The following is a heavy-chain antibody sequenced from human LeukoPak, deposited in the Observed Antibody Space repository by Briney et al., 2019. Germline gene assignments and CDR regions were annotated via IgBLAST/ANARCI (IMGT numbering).Heavy chain of an antibody. Sequence: ASVKVSCKASGYTFTSYGISWVRQPPAQGLEWMGWISAYNGNTNYAQKLQGRVTMTTDTSTSTAYMELRSLRSDDTAVYYCARGRRYDSSGHDHHWFDPWGQGTLATVSS. CDR1: GYTFTSYG. D-gene: IGHD3-22*01. CDR3: ARGRRYDSSGHDHHWFDP. CDR2: ISAYNGNT. J-gene: IGHJ5*02. V-gene: IGHV1-18*01.